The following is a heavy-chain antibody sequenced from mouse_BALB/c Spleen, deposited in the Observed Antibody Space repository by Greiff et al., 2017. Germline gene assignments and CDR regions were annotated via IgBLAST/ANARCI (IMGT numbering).Heavy chain of an antibody. CDR1: GFAFSSYG. D-gene: IGHD2-14*01. V-gene: IGHV5-17*02. Sequence: EVKLMESGGGLVKPGGSLKLSCAASGFAFSSYGMHWVRQAPEKGLEWVAYISSGSSTIYYADTVKGRFTISRDNPKNTLFLQMTSLRSEDTAMYYCARRNYRYDDGYAMDYWGQGTSVTVSS. J-gene: IGHJ4*01. CDR3: ARRNYRYDDGYAMDY. CDR2: ISSGSSTI.